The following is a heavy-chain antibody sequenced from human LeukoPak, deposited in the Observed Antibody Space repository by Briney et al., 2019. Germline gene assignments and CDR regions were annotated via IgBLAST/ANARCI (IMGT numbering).Heavy chain of an antibody. V-gene: IGHV3-30*04. J-gene: IGHJ4*02. Sequence: PGRSLRLSRAASGFTFSSYAMHWVRQAPGKGLEWVAVISYDGSNKYYADSVKGRFTISRDNSKNTLYLQMNSLRAEDTAVYYCARDSRRGWADYFDYWGQGTLVTVSS. CDR2: ISYDGSNK. CDR1: GFTFSSYA. D-gene: IGHD3-16*01. CDR3: ARDSRRGWADYFDY.